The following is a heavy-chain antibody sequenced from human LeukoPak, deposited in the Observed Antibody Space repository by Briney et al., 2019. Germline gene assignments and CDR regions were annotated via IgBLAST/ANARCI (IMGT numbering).Heavy chain of an antibody. J-gene: IGHJ4*02. CDR2: IGAYNGNT. CDR1: GYTFTSYD. D-gene: IGHD3-22*01. V-gene: IGHV1-18*01. Sequence: ASVKVSCKASGYTFTSYDINWVRQAPGQGLEWMGWIGAYNGNTNYAQNLQGRVTLTTDTSTSTAYMELRSLISDDTAVYYCARDDGSSYYYEYVDYWGQGTLVTVSS. CDR3: ARDDGSSYYYEYVDY.